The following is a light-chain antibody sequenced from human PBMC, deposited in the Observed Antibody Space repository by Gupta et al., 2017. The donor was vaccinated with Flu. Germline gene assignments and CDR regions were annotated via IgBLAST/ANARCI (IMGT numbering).Light chain of an antibody. J-gene: IGLJ2*01. CDR3: QVWDSSTAV. V-gene: IGLV3-9*01. CDR2: RDS. Sequence: SYELTQPLSVSVALGPTARITCGGNNIGSKNVNWYQQKPGQAPVLVIYRDSNRPSGIPERFSGSNSGNTATLTISRAQAGDEADYYCQVWDSSTAVFAGGTKLTVL. CDR1: NIGSKN.